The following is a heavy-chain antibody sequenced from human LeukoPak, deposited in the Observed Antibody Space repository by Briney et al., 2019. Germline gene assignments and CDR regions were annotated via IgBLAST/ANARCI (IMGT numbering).Heavy chain of an antibody. V-gene: IGHV4-4*07. CDR3: ARDGYSGSYYWFDP. CDR2: IYTSGST. J-gene: IGHJ5*02. CDR1: GGSISSYY. D-gene: IGHD1-26*01. Sequence: SETLSLTCTVSGGSISSYYWSWIRQPAGKGLEWIGRIYTSGSTNYNPSLKSRVTMSVDTSKNQFSLKLGSVTAADTAVYYCARDGYSGSYYWFDPWGQGTLVTVSS.